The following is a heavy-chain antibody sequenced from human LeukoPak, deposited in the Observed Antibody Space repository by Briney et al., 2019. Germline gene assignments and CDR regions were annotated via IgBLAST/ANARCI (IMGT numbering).Heavy chain of an antibody. Sequence: GGSLRLSCAASGFTFNNAWMSWIRQVPGKGLEWVGRIKSRSAGGTIDYPALVKGRFIISRDDSKNMLYLQMNSLKIEDTAVYYCTTDLGDYGDYIREWGQGTLVTVFS. D-gene: IGHD4-17*01. CDR3: TTDLGDYGDYIRE. CDR2: IKSRSAGGTI. V-gene: IGHV3-15*01. J-gene: IGHJ4*02. CDR1: GFTFNNAW.